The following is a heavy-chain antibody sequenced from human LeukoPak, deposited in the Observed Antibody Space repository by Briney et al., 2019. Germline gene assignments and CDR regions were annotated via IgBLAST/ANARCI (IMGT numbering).Heavy chain of an antibody. D-gene: IGHD3-3*01. CDR1: GGSISSSSYY. V-gene: IGHV4-39*07. Sequence: SETLSLTCTVSGGSISSSSYYWSWIRQPPGKGLEWIGEINHSGSTNYNPSLKSRVTISVDTSKNQFSLKLSSVTAADTAVYYCARASGYLGDYWGQGTLVTVSS. CDR2: INHSGST. J-gene: IGHJ4*02. CDR3: ARASGYLGDY.